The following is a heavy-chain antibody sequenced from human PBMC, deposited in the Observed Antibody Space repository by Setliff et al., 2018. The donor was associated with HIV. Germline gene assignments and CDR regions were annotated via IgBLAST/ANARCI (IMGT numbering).Heavy chain of an antibody. V-gene: IGHV3-53*01. CDR3: ARAPGSSWYRAAYYYMDV. CDR1: GFTVSSNY. J-gene: IGHJ6*03. D-gene: IGHD6-13*01. CDR2: IYSGDST. Sequence: PGGSLRLSCAASGFTVSSNYMSWVRQAPGKGLECISIIYSGDSTYYADSVKGRFTVSRDNSKNTLYLQMNSLRAEDTAVYYCARAPGSSWYRAAYYYMDVWGKGTTVIVSS.